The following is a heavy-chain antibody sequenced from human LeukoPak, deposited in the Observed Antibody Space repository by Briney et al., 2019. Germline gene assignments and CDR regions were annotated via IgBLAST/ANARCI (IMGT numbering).Heavy chain of an antibody. J-gene: IGHJ4*02. CDR3: AKDGYHRGYSGYDFDY. D-gene: IGHD5-12*01. CDR2: TYYRSKWYN. CDR1: GDSVSSNSAA. V-gene: IGHV6-1*01. Sequence: SQTLSLTCAISGDSVSSNSAAWNWIRQSPSRGLEWLGRTYYRSKWYNDYAVSVKSRITINPDTSKNQFSLQLNSVTPEDTAVYYCAKDGYHRGYSGYDFDYWGQGTLVTVSS.